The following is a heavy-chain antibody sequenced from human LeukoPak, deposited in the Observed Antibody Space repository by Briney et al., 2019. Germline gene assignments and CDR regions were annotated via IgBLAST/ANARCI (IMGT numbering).Heavy chain of an antibody. V-gene: IGHV3-15*01. CDR1: GFTFSNAW. CDR3: TAGTGRSDLDY. Sequence: GGSLRLSCAASGFTFSNAWMSWVRQAPGKGLEWVGRIKRKGDDGTTDYAAPVKGRSTISRDDSKNTLYLQMNSLKTEDTGVYYCTAGTGRSDLDYWGQGTLVTVSS. J-gene: IGHJ4*02. CDR2: IKRKGDDGTT. D-gene: IGHD3/OR15-3a*01.